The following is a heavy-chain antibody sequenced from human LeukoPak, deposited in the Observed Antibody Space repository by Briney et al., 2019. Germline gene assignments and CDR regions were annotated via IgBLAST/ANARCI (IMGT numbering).Heavy chain of an antibody. CDR2: IYYSGST. CDR3: ARDRICSSTSCYASYYYYGMDV. Sequence: SETLSLTCTVSGGSISSYYWSWIRQPPGKGLEWIGYIYYSGSTNYIPSLKSRVTISVDTSKNQFSLKLSSVTAADTAVYYCARDRICSSTSCYASYYYYGMDVWGKGTTVTVSS. J-gene: IGHJ6*04. CDR1: GGSISSYY. V-gene: IGHV4-59*01. D-gene: IGHD2-2*01.